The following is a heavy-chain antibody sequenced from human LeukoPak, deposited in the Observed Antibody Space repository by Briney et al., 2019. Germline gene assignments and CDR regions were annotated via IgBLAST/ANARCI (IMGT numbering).Heavy chain of an antibody. D-gene: IGHD3-10*01. CDR2: IYYSGRT. Sequence: PSEALSLTCTVSGGSINSYYWSWIRQPPGKGLEWIGYIYYSGRTNYNPSLKSRVTISIDTSKNQFSLKLSSVTAADTAVYYCARDRYYYGSGSYLFDYWGQGTLVTVSS. J-gene: IGHJ4*02. V-gene: IGHV4-59*12. CDR1: GGSINSYY. CDR3: ARDRYYYGSGSYLFDY.